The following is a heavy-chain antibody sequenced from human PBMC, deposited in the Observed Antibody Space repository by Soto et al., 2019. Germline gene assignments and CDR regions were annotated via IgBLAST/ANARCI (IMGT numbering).Heavy chain of an antibody. D-gene: IGHD6-19*01. Sequence: QVQLVQSGAEVKKPGASVKVSCKASGYIFSNYGFTWVRQAPGQGLEWMGWISTDNSNTNYAQRFKGKATLITDTSPNSADMELRNLRSDDTAGYFCAMCIGLPPVVGYFFDYWGQGTLVTVSS. J-gene: IGHJ4*02. CDR3: AMCIGLPPVVGYFFDY. CDR1: GYIFSNYG. CDR2: ISTDNSNT. V-gene: IGHV1-18*01.